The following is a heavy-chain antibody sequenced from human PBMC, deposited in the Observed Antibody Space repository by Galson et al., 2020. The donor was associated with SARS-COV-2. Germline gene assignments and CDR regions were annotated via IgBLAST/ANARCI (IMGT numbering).Heavy chain of an antibody. V-gene: IGHV3-21*01. J-gene: IGHJ4*02. D-gene: IGHD6-6*01. CDR2: ISSSSSYI. Sequence: GGSLRLSCAASGFTFSSYSMNWVRQAPGKGLEWVSYISSSSSYIYYADSVKGRFTISRDNAKNSLYLQMNSLRAEDTAVYYCARDGGVGSSLYFDYWGQGTLVTVSS. CDR1: GFTFSSYS. CDR3: ARDGGVGSSLYFDY.